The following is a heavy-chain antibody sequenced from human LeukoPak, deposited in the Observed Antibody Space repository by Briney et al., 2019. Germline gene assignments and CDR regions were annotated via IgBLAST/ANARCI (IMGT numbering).Heavy chain of an antibody. J-gene: IGHJ6*03. CDR2: ISGSGGST. D-gene: IGHD2-15*01. V-gene: IGHV3-23*01. Sequence: GGSLRLSCAASGFSFSRSNMKWVRQAPGKGLEWVSAISGSGGSTYYADSVKGRFTISRDNSKNTLYLQMNSLRAEDTAVYYCAKDSRCSGGSCLFYYYYYMDVWGKGTTVTVSS. CDR1: GFSFSRSN. CDR3: AKDSRCSGGSCLFYYYYYMDV.